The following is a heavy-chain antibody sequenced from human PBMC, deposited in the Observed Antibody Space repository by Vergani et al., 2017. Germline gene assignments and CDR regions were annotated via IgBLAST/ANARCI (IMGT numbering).Heavy chain of an antibody. Sequence: QVQLVQSGAEVKKPGSSVKVSCKASGGTFSSYAISWVRQAPGQGLEWMGRIIPIFGTANYAQKLQGRVTMTTDTSTTTAYMELRSLRSDDTAVYYCARDPLYYYASGSYYSGPRDGPRPSAFDIWGQGTVVTVSS. CDR2: IIPIFGTA. CDR1: GGTFSSYA. J-gene: IGHJ3*02. CDR3: ARDPLYYYASGSYYSGPRDGPRPSAFDI. D-gene: IGHD3-10*01. V-gene: IGHV1-69*05.